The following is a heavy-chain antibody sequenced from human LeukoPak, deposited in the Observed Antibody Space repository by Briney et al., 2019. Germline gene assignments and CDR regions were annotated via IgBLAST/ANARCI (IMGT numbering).Heavy chain of an antibody. D-gene: IGHD5-12*01. Sequence: SETLSLTCTVSGGSISSSSYYWAWIRQPPGKGLEWIGSIYYGGSTYYNPSLKSRVTISADTSKNQFSLKLSSVTAADTAVYFCARRIIVATIDYWGQGTLVTLSS. J-gene: IGHJ4*02. CDR2: IYYGGST. CDR1: GGSISSSSYY. V-gene: IGHV4-39*01. CDR3: ARRIIVATIDY.